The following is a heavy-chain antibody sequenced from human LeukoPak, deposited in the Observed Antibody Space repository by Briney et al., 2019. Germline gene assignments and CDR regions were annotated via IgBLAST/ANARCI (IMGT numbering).Heavy chain of an antibody. CDR2: IIPIFGTA. Sequence: SVKVSCKASGGTFSSYAISWVRQAPGPGREWMGRIIPIFGTATYAQKFQGRVTITTDESTSTAYMELSSLRSEDTAVYYCARAPHYYYDSPLDYWGQGTLVTVSS. J-gene: IGHJ4*02. CDR3: ARAPHYYYDSPLDY. D-gene: IGHD3-22*01. CDR1: GGTFSSYA. V-gene: IGHV1-69*05.